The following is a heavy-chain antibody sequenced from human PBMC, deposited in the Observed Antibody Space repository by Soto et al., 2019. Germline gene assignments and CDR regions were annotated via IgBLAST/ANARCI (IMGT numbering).Heavy chain of an antibody. CDR3: ASPAVPDKHEFDY. J-gene: IGHJ4*02. CDR2: ISGSGTST. CDR1: GFSLSSPG. Sequence: EVQLVESGGALVRRGGSLRLSCVASGFSLSSPGLNWLRQSPGEGVEWLSYISGSGTSTYYADSVRGRFTISRDHAKNSLFLQMESLRDEDTAVYFCASPAVPDKHEFDYWGQGTLVTVSS. V-gene: IGHV3-48*02. D-gene: IGHD6-19*01.